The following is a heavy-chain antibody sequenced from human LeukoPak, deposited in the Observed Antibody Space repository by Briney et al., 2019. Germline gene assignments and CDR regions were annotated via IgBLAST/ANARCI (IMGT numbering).Heavy chain of an antibody. CDR1: GFTSSSSW. CDR3: ARDTSGALDY. CDR2: IKKDGSDK. V-gene: IGHV3-7*05. D-gene: IGHD6-19*01. J-gene: IGHJ4*02. Sequence: PGGSLRLSCAASGFTSSSSWMAWVRQAPGKGLEWVANIKKDGSDKNYVDSVKGRFTISRDNAKSSLYLQMNSLSAEDTAVYYCARDTSGALDYWGQGTLVTVSS.